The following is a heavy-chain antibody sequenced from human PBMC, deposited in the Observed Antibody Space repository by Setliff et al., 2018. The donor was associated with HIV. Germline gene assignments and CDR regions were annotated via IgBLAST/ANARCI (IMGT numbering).Heavy chain of an antibody. CDR2: ISSSGSYI. D-gene: IGHD1-26*01. J-gene: IGHJ4*02. CDR3: AAVFTGEPGRSLDY. V-gene: IGHV3-21*01. Sequence: GGSLRLSCVASGLTFNRYWMSWVRQVPGKGLEWVASISSSGSYIHYADSVKGRFTISRDNAKNSQYLLMSDLRAEDTAVYYCAAVFTGEPGRSLDYWGQGTPVTVSS. CDR1: GLTFNRYW.